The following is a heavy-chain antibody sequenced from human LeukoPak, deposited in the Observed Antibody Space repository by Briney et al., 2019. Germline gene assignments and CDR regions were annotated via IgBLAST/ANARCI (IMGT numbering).Heavy chain of an antibody. CDR3: ARDNDNRGSGAFDI. Sequence: GESLRLSCAASGLTVSGTHMSWVRQVTGKGLEWVSGIGNGGDTYYLDSVKGRFTISRENAKNSLYLQMNSLRAGDTAVYYCARDNDNRGSGAFDIWGQGTLVTVSA. J-gene: IGHJ3*02. CDR1: GLTVSGTH. CDR2: IGNGGDT. D-gene: IGHD3-22*01. V-gene: IGHV3-13*01.